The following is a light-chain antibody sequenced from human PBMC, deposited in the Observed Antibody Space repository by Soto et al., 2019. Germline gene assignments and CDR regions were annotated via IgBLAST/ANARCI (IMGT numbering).Light chain of an antibody. CDR3: SSYTSSPRYV. CDR1: SSDVGGYNY. Sequence: QSVLTQPASVSGSPGQSITISCTGTSSDVGGYNYVSWYQQHPGKAPKLMIYEVSNRPSGVSNRFSGSKSGNTASLTISGLQAEDEADYYCSSYTSSPRYVFGTGTKLTVL. V-gene: IGLV2-14*01. J-gene: IGLJ1*01. CDR2: EVS.